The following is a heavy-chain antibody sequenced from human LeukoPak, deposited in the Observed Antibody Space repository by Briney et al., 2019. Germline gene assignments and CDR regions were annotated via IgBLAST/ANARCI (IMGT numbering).Heavy chain of an antibody. CDR1: GYTFTGYY. V-gene: IGHV1-2*02. D-gene: IGHD3-10*01. CDR3: VRDREWFGDQGLYYYYYYMDV. J-gene: IGHJ6*03. Sequence: ASVKVSCKASGYTFTGYYMHWVRQAPGQGLEWMGWINPNSGGTNYAQKFQGRVTMTRDTSISTAYMELSRLRSDDTAVYYCVRDREWFGDQGLYYYYYYMDVWGKGITVTISS. CDR2: INPNSGGT.